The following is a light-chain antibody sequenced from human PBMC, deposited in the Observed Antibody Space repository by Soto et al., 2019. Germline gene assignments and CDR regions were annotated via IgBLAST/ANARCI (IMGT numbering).Light chain of an antibody. Sequence: QSVLTQPPSASGTPGQRVTISCSGSSSNIGSNTVNWYQQLPGTAPKHLIYSNNQRPSGVPDRFSGSKSGTSASLPISGLQSEDEADYYCAAWDDSLNVYVFGTGTKLTVL. V-gene: IGLV1-44*01. J-gene: IGLJ1*01. CDR1: SSNIGSNT. CDR2: SNN. CDR3: AAWDDSLNVYV.